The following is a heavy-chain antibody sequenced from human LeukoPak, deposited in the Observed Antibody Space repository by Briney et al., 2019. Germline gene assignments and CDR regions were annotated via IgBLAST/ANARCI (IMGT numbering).Heavy chain of an antibody. CDR1: GGSFSGYY. V-gene: IGHV4-34*01. D-gene: IGHD3-22*01. J-gene: IGHJ3*02. CDR2: INHSGST. Sequence: SETLSLTCAVYGGSFSGYYWSWIRQPPGKGLEWIGEINHSGSTNCNPSLKSRVTISVDTSKNQFSLKLSSVTAADTAVYYCARVFFYYDSTKNAFDIWGQGTMVTVSS. CDR3: ARVFFYYDSTKNAFDI.